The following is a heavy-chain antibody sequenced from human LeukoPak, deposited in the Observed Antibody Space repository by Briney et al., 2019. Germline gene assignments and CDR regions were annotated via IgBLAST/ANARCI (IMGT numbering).Heavy chain of an antibody. CDR2: INHSGST. D-gene: IGHD6-6*01. CDR1: GGSFSGYY. Sequence: PSETLSLTCAVYGGSFSGYYWSWIRQPPGKGLEWIGEINHSGSTNYNPSLKSRVTISVDTSKNQFSLKLSSVTAADTAVYYCASIAAREYYFDYWGQGTLVTVSS. V-gene: IGHV4-34*01. J-gene: IGHJ4*02. CDR3: ASIAAREYYFDY.